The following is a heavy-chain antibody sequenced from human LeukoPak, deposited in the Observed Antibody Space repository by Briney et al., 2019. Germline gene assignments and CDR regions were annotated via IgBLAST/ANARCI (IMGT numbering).Heavy chain of an antibody. D-gene: IGHD3-22*01. Sequence: SETLSLTCAVYGGSFSGYYWSWIRQPPGKGLEWIGSIHYSGSAYNNPSLKSRVAISVDTSKKQFSLKLSSVTAADTAVYYCAREKIGYYDGSGRRWFDPWGQGTLVTVSS. CDR2: IHYSGSA. CDR1: GGSFSGYY. CDR3: AREKIGYYDGSGRRWFDP. J-gene: IGHJ5*02. V-gene: IGHV4-34*01.